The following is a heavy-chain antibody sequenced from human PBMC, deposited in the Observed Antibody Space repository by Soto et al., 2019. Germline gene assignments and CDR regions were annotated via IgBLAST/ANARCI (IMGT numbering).Heavy chain of an antibody. CDR3: VRERYAGFEY. D-gene: IGHD2-2*01. Sequence: EGQLVESGGGLVQPGGSLRLSCTSSEFSLSGQYLDGVRQAPGQGLEWVGRTVNKDFSYTTEYAAAVKGRFTISRDDSENSLYLQMTSLRTEDTAVYYCVRERYAGFEYWGQGALVTVSS. J-gene: IGHJ4*02. CDR1: EFSLSGQY. V-gene: IGHV3-72*01. CDR2: TVNKDFSYTT.